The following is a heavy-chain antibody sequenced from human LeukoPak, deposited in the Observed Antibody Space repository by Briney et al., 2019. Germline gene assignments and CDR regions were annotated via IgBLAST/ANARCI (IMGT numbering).Heavy chain of an antibody. D-gene: IGHD5-18*01. V-gene: IGHV3-48*01. CDR1: GFTFSSYS. CDR2: ISSSSSTI. CDR3: AKDLHAWIPKGFDY. Sequence: PGGSLRLSCAASGFTFSSYSMNWVRQAPGKGLEWVSYISSSSSTIYYADSVKGRFTISRDNAKNSLYLQMNSLRAEDTAVYYCAKDLHAWIPKGFDYWGQGTLVTVSS. J-gene: IGHJ4*02.